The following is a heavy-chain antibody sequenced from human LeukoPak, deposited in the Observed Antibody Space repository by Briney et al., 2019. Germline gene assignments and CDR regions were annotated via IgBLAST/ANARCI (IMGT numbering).Heavy chain of an antibody. D-gene: IGHD6-13*01. CDR1: GGTFSSYA. Sequence: SVKVSCKASGGTFSSYAISWVRQAPGQGLEWMGGIIPIFGTANYAQKFQGRVTITTDESTSTAYMELSSLRSEDTAVYYCARVGAAAAGTSPFDYWGQGTLVTVSS. J-gene: IGHJ4*02. CDR3: ARVGAAAAGTSPFDY. V-gene: IGHV1-69*05. CDR2: IIPIFGTA.